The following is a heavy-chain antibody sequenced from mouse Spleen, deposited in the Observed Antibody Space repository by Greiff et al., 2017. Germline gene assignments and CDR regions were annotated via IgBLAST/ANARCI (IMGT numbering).Heavy chain of an antibody. J-gene: IGHJ4*01. CDR3: ARSHYGSSYYAMDY. CDR2: ISYSGST. D-gene: IGHD1-1*01. CDR1: GYSITSGYD. Sequence: EVHLVESGPGMVKPSQSLSLTCTVTGYSITSGYDWHWIRHFPGNKLEWMGYISYSGSTNYNPSLKSRISITHDTSKNHFFLKLNSVTTEDTATYYCARSHYGSSYYAMDYWGQGTSGTVSS. V-gene: IGHV3-1*01.